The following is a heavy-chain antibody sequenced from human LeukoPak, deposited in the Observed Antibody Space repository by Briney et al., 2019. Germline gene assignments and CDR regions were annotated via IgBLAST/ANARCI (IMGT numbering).Heavy chain of an antibody. V-gene: IGHV1-3*01. CDR3: ARGRWTATETTYYLDY. Sequence: ASVKVSCKASGYTFTGYYMHWVRQAPGQRLEWMGWINAGNGKTKYSQNFQGRGTITRDRSASTAYMELSSLRSEDTSIYYCARGRWTATETTYYLDYWGQGTLVTVSS. D-gene: IGHD4-17*01. J-gene: IGHJ4*02. CDR1: GYTFTGYY. CDR2: INAGNGKT.